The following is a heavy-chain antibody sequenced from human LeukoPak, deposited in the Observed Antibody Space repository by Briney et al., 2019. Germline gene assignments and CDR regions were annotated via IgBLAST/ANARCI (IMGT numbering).Heavy chain of an antibody. CDR2: FYSTGRT. D-gene: IGHD3-3*01. CDR1: GGSISSYF. Sequence: PSETLSLTCSVSGGSISSYFWSWIRKPAGKEPEWIGRFYSTGRTNYNPSLKSRVTISEDTSKNQLSLKVRSVTAADTAVYYCARDNTVFGDAFDIWGQGTVVVVSS. V-gene: IGHV4-4*07. J-gene: IGHJ3*02. CDR3: ARDNTVFGDAFDI.